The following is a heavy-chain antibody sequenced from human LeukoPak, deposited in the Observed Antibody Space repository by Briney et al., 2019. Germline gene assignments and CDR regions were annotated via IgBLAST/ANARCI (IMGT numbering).Heavy chain of an antibody. V-gene: IGHV3-23*01. CDR2: ITGSGGNT. Sequence: GGSLRLSRAASGFTFSNYAMSWVRQAPGKGLEWVSAITGSGGNTYYADSVKGRFTISRDNSKNTVFLQMNSLRAEDTAVYYCAKWGDYDVLTGYYVSDYWGQGTLVTVSS. CDR3: AKWGDYDVLTGYYVSDY. CDR1: GFTFSNYA. D-gene: IGHD3-9*01. J-gene: IGHJ4*02.